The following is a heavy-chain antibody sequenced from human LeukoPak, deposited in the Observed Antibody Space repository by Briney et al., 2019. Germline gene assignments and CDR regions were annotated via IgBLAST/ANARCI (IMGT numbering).Heavy chain of an antibody. Sequence: GGSLRLSCTASGFTFSNHWMSWVRQAPGKGLEWVANIKQDGSEKYYVDSVKGRFTISRDNAKNSLYLQMNSLRAEDTAVYYCARGGGSYYNYWGQGTLVTVSS. CDR1: GFTFSNHW. CDR2: IKQDGSEK. J-gene: IGHJ4*02. CDR3: ARGGGSYYNY. D-gene: IGHD1-26*01. V-gene: IGHV3-7*04.